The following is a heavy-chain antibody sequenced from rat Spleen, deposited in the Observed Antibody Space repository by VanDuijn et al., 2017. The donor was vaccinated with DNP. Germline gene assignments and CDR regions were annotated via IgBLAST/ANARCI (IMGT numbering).Heavy chain of an antibody. V-gene: IGHV3-3*01. CDR2: INSAGST. CDR1: GYSITSNY. D-gene: IGHD1-11*01. CDR3: ARRSFDY. Sequence: VQLQESGPGLVKPSQSLSLTCSVTGYSITSNYWGWIRKFPGNTLEWMGYINSAGSTVYNPSLKSRISITRDTSKNQFFLQLNSVTTEDTGTYYCARRSFDYWGQGVKVTVSS. J-gene: IGHJ2*01.